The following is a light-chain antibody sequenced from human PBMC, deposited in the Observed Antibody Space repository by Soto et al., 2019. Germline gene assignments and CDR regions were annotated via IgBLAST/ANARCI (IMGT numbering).Light chain of an antibody. Sequence: EIVLTQSPGTLSLSPGERATLSCRSSQSVSSSYLAWYQQKPGQAPRLLIYDVSSRATGIPDRFSGSGSGTVFTLTSSCMSLEDSAQYFCPQYLSSPTFGQGTNVEIK. CDR3: PQYLSSPT. CDR2: DVS. CDR1: QSVSSSY. J-gene: IGKJ1*01. V-gene: IGKV3-20*01.